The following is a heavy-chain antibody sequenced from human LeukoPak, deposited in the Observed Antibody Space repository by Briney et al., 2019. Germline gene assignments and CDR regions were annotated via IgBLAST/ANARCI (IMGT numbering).Heavy chain of an antibody. Sequence: GGSLRLSCAASGFTFSSYGMHWVRQAPGKGLEWVTFIRYDGSNKYYTDSVKGRFTISRDTSYKTLYLQMSSLRAEDTAVYYCARRAGAYSHPYDYWGQGTLVTVSS. CDR3: ARRAGAYSHPYDY. CDR1: GFTFSSYG. D-gene: IGHD4/OR15-4a*01. V-gene: IGHV3-30*02. CDR2: IRYDGSNK. J-gene: IGHJ4*02.